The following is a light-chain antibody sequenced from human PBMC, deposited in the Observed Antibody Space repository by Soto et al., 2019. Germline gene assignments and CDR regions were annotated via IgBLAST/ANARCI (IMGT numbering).Light chain of an antibody. CDR1: QSISSW. J-gene: IGKJ1*01. Sequence: DIQMTQSPSTLSASVGDRVTITCRASQSISSWLAWYQQKPGKAPKLLIYKASSLESGVPSRFSGSGSGTDFTLSVSSLQPDDFATYYCQQYESFHRTFGQGTTVVVK. V-gene: IGKV1-5*03. CDR3: QQYESFHRT. CDR2: KAS.